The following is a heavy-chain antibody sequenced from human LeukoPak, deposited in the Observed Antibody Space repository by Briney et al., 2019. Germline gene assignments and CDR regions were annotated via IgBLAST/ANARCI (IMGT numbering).Heavy chain of an antibody. Sequence: PGRSLRLSCAASGFTVSSNYMSWVRQAPGKGLEWVSVIYSGGSTYYADSVKGRFTISRDNSKNTLYLQMNSLRAEDTAVYYCARDFLRGAPDYWGQGTLVTVSS. CDR3: ARDFLRGAPDY. V-gene: IGHV3-53*01. J-gene: IGHJ4*02. D-gene: IGHD3-10*01. CDR2: IYSGGST. CDR1: GFTVSSNY.